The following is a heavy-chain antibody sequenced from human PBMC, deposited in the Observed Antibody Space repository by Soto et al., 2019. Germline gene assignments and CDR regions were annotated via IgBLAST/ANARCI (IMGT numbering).Heavy chain of an antibody. CDR3: ARDYAQGIDY. CDR1: GFTFNTFA. J-gene: IGHJ4*02. Sequence: GGSLRLSCATSGFTFNTFAMHWVRQAPGKGLEWVAVISYDGSNKYYADSVKGRFTISRDNSKNTLYLQMNSLRAEDTAVYYCARDYAQGIDYSGPAPLVTLSS. D-gene: IGHD2-2*01. V-gene: IGHV3-30-3*01. CDR2: ISYDGSNK.